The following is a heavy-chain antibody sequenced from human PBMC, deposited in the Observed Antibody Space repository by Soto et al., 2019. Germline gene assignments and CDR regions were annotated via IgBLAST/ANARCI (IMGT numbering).Heavy chain of an antibody. V-gene: IGHV4-34*01. CDR3: ARFHFWSGYHSNYYYYMDV. J-gene: IGHJ6*03. D-gene: IGHD3-3*02. CDR1: GGSFSGYY. Sequence: PSETLYLTCAVYGGSFSGYYWSWIRQPPGKGLEWIGEINHSGSTNYNPSLKSRVTISVDTSKNQFSLKLSSVTAADTAVYYCARFHFWSGYHSNYYYYMDVWGKGTTVTVSS. CDR2: INHSGST.